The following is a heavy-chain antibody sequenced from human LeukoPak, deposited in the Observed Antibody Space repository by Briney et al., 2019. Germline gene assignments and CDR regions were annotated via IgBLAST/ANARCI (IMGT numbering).Heavy chain of an antibody. Sequence: PGGSLRLSCAASGFTFDDYGMSWVRQAPGKGLEWVSGINWNGGSTGYADSVKGRFTISRDNAKNSLYLQMNSLRAEDTAVYYCASSQDSSLGDDAFDIWGQGTMVTVSS. V-gene: IGHV3-20*04. CDR3: ASSQDSSLGDDAFDI. J-gene: IGHJ3*02. D-gene: IGHD2-15*01. CDR2: INWNGGST. CDR1: GFTFDDYG.